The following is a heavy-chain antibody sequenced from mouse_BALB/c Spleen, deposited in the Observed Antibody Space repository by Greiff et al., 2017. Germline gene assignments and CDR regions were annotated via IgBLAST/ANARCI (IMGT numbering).Heavy chain of an antibody. CDR1: GYTFSSYW. CDR3: ARGGYAYVGDY. J-gene: IGHJ2*01. Sequence: QVQLQQSGAELMKPGASVKISCKATGYTFSSYWIEWVKQRPGHGLEWIGEILPGSGSTNYNEKFKGKATFTADTSSNTAYMQLSSLTSEDSAVYYCARGGYAYVGDYWGQGTTRTVSS. D-gene: IGHD2-2*01. CDR2: ILPGSGST. V-gene: IGHV1-9*01.